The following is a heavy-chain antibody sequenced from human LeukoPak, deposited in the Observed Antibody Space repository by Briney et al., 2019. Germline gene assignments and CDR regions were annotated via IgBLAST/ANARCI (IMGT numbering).Heavy chain of an antibody. J-gene: IGHJ6*02. Sequence: PGGSLRLSCAASGFTFSSHWMTWVRQAPGKGLEWVANIKHDGSEKNYVDSVKGRFTISRDNAKNSLYLQMSNLRAADTAVYFCARGGGLDVWGQGATVTVSS. V-gene: IGHV3-7*03. D-gene: IGHD3-16*01. CDR3: ARGGGLDV. CDR1: GFTFSSHW. CDR2: IKHDGSEK.